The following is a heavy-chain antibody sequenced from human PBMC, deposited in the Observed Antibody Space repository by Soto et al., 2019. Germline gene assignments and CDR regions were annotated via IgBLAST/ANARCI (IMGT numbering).Heavy chain of an antibody. D-gene: IGHD3-3*01. J-gene: IGHJ6*03. V-gene: IGHV3-21*01. Sequence: GGSLRLSCAASGFTFSSYSMNWVRQAPGKGLEWVSSISSSSSYIYYADSVKGRFTISRDNAKNSLYLQMNSLRAEDTAVYYCARAQYYDFWSGLLNYYYYMDVWGKGTTVTVSS. CDR1: GFTFSSYS. CDR2: ISSSSSYI. CDR3: ARAQYYDFWSGLLNYYYYMDV.